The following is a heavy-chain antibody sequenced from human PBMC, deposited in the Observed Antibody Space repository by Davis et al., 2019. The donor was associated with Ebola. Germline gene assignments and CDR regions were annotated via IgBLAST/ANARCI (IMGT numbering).Heavy chain of an antibody. CDR1: GFTFSSYG. V-gene: IGHV3-30*18. CDR2: ISYDGSNK. CDR3: AKDGLGSSWTHFDY. D-gene: IGHD6-13*01. Sequence: PGGSLRLSCAASGFTFSSYGMHWVRQAPGKGLEWVAVISYDGSNKYYADSVKGRFTISRDNSKNTLYLQMNSLRAEDTAVYYCAKDGLGSSWTHFDYWGQGTLVTVSS. J-gene: IGHJ4*02.